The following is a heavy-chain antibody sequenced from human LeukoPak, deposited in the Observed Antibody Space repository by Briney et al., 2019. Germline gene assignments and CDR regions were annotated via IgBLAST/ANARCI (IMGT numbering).Heavy chain of an antibody. D-gene: IGHD3-22*01. CDR3: ASLDSSGYYRFDY. V-gene: IGHV4-59*01. Sequence: KPSETLSLTCTVSGGSISSYYWSWIRQPPGKGLEWIGYIYYSGSTNCNPSLKSRVTISVDTSKNQFSLKLSSVTAADTAVYYCASLDSSGYYRFDYWGQGTLVTVSS. J-gene: IGHJ4*02. CDR1: GGSISSYY. CDR2: IYYSGST.